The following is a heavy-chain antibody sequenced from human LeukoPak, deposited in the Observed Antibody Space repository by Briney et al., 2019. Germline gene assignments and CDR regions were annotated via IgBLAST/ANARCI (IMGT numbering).Heavy chain of an antibody. D-gene: IGHD2-2*01. CDR2: INHSGST. Sequence: PSETLSLTCAVYGGSFSGYYWSWIRQPSGKGLEWIGEINHSGSTNYNPSLKSRVTISVDTSKNQFSLKLSSVTAADTAVYYCARDYCSSTSCYPYWGQGTLVTVSS. CDR1: GGSFSGYY. J-gene: IGHJ4*02. V-gene: IGHV4-34*01. CDR3: ARDYCSSTSCYPY.